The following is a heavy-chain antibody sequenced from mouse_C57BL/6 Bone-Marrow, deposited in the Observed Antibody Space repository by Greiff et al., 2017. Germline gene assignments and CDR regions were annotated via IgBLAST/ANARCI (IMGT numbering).Heavy chain of an antibody. V-gene: IGHV1-52*01. D-gene: IGHD4-1*01. J-gene: IGHJ2*01. Sequence: QVQLQQPGAELVRPGSSVKLSCKASGYTFTSYWMHWVKQRPIQGLEWIGNIDPSDSETHYNQKFKDKATLTVDKSSSTAYMQLSSLTSEYSAVYYCARSAPNWDFDYWGQGTTLTVSS. CDR1: GYTFTSYW. CDR3: ARSAPNWDFDY. CDR2: IDPSDSET.